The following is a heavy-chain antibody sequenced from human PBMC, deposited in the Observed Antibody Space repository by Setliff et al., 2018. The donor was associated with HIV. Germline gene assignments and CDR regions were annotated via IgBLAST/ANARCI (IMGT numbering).Heavy chain of an antibody. J-gene: IGHJ4*02. V-gene: IGHV4-39*01. CDR3: ASGRGAKGGYDYFGS. CDR2: VYYSGST. D-gene: IGHD5-12*01. Sequence: ETLSLTCTVSGGSIRSSSYYWGWIRQPPGKGLEWIGSVYYSGSTYYNPSLESRVTISADMSKNQFSLKLSSVTAADTALYYCASGRGAKGGYDYFGSWGQGTLVTVSS. CDR1: GGSIRSSSYY.